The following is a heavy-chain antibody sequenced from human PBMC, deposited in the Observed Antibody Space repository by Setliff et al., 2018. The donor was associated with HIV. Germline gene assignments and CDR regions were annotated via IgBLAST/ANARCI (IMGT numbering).Heavy chain of an antibody. CDR2: FHHSGST. V-gene: IGHV4-39*01. J-gene: IGHJ3*02. CDR3: ARQGAGYYYDSSEYYTGNGFDM. Sequence: SETLSLTCTVSGGSIRTGAYYWGWIRQPPGKGLEWIGGFHHSGSTHYNPSLKSRVTISGQTSNNQFSLQLTSVTAADTAVYYCARQGAGYYYDSSEYYTGNGFDMWGQGTMVTVSS. D-gene: IGHD3-22*01. CDR1: GGSIRTGAYY.